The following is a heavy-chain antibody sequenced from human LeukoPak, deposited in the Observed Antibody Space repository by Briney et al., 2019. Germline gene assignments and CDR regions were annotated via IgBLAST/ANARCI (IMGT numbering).Heavy chain of an antibody. D-gene: IGHD5-12*01. V-gene: IGHV1-2*02. CDR2: INPNSGGT. CDR1: GYTFTGYY. CDR3: AREYAEYGGYIIDY. Sequence: ASVKVSCKASGYTFTGYYMHWVRQAPGQGLEWMGWINPNSGGTNYAQKFQGRVTMTRDTSISTAYMELSRLRSDDTAVYYCAREYAEYGGYIIDYWGQGTLVTVSS. J-gene: IGHJ4*02.